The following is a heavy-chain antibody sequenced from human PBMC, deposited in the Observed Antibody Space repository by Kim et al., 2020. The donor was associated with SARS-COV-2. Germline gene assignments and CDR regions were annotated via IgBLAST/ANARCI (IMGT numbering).Heavy chain of an antibody. D-gene: IGHD6-6*01. CDR2: IRSKAYGGTT. Sequence: GGSLRLSCTASGFTFGDYAMSWVRQAPGKGLEWVGFIRSKAYGGTTEYAASVKGRFTISRDDSKSIAYLQMNSLKTEDTAVYYCTREASSSVSYDYWGQGTLVTVSS. CDR1: GFTFGDYA. V-gene: IGHV3-49*04. J-gene: IGHJ4*02. CDR3: TREASSSVSYDY.